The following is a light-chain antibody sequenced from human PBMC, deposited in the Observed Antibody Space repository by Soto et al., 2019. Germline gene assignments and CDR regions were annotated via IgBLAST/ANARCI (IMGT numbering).Light chain of an antibody. CDR2: GNS. V-gene: IGLV1-40*01. J-gene: IGLJ3*02. CDR3: QSHDSSLSGWV. Sequence: QSVLTQPSSVSGAPGXRXTISCTGSSSNIGAGYDVHWYQQLPGTAPKLLIYGNSNRPSGVPDRFSGSKSGTSASLAITGLQAEDEADYYCQSHDSSLSGWVFGGGTKLTVL. CDR1: SSNIGAGYD.